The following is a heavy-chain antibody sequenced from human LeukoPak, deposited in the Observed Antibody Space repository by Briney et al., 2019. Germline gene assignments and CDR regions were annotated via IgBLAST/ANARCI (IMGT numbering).Heavy chain of an antibody. CDR2: IYHSGST. CDR3: ARVPRRDGYNFVY. CDR1: GGSISSSNW. D-gene: IGHD5-24*01. J-gene: IGHJ4*02. Sequence: RSSETLSLTCAVSGGSISSSNWWSWVRQPPGKGLEWIGEIYHSGSTNYNPSLKSRVTISVDKSKNQFSLKLSSVTAADTAVYYCARVPRRDGYNFVYWGQGTLVTVSS. V-gene: IGHV4-4*02.